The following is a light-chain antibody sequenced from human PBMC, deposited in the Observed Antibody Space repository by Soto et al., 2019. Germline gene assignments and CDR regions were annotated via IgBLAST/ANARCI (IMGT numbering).Light chain of an antibody. J-gene: IGKJ1*01. CDR3: QQYDKLPPWT. CDR1: QDISNY. CDR2: DAS. V-gene: IGKV1-33*01. Sequence: DIQRTKCPSSLSASVGDRVTITCQASQDISNYLNWYQQKPGKAPKLLIYDASNLETGVPSRFSGSGSGTDFTFTISSLQPEDIATYYCQQYDKLPPWTFGQGTKVEIK.